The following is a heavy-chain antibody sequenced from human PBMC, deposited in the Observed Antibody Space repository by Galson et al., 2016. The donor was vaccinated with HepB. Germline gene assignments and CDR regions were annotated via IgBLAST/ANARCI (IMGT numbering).Heavy chain of an antibody. CDR3: ARSRSLGVVILDS. CDR2: IVPLLGVS. CDR1: GDTFNKFT. Sequence: SVKVSCKASGDTFNKFTINWVRQAPGQGLGWMGRIVPLLGVSTFAQQFQGRVTFTADKSTNTAFMELRSLRSEDTAIYYCARSRSLGVVILDSWGQGTVVTVSS. D-gene: IGHD3-3*01. J-gene: IGHJ4*02. V-gene: IGHV1-69*02.